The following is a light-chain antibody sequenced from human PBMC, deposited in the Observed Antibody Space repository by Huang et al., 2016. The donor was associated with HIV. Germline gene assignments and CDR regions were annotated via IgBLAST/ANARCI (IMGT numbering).Light chain of an antibody. J-gene: IGKJ1*01. V-gene: IGKV3-20*01. CDR2: GAS. CDR3: QQYGSSGT. Sequence: ENVLTQSPGTLSLSPGERATLSCRASQRVNDNYLAWYQQKPGQARRLLIYGASTRATGIPDRCRGSGSWTDFTLTIIRLAPDDFAVYYCQQYGSSGTFGQGTRVDI. CDR1: QRVNDNY.